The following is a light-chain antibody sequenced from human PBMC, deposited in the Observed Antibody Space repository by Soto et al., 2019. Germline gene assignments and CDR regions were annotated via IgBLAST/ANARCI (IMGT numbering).Light chain of an antibody. CDR2: DTS. CDR1: PGAVTSSHY. CDR3: LLSYSGAQAV. Sequence: QAVVTQEPSLTVSPGGTGTLTCASTPGAVTSSHYPYWFQQKPGQAPRTLIYDTSNKHSWTPARFSGSLLGGKAALTLSGAQPEDEAEYYCLLSYSGAQAVFGGGTKLTVL. V-gene: IGLV7-46*01. J-gene: IGLJ2*01.